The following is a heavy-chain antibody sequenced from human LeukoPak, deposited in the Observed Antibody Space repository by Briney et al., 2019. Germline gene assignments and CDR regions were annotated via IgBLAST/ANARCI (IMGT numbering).Heavy chain of an antibody. CDR2: INWNGGRT. Sequence: PGGSLRLSCAASGFTFDDYGMGWVRQAPGKGLEWVSGINWNGGRTGYAESVKGRFTISRDNAKNSLYLQMNTLRAEDTALYYCARAVSNSGWYGSVDYWGQGTLVTVSS. D-gene: IGHD6-19*01. CDR3: ARAVSNSGWYGSVDY. J-gene: IGHJ4*02. V-gene: IGHV3-20*04. CDR1: GFTFDDYG.